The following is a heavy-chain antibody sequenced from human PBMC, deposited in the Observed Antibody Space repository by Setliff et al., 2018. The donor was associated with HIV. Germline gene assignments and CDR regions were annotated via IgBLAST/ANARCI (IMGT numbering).Heavy chain of an antibody. Sequence: SETLSLTCSVSGASISSPIYYWGWIRQAPGKGLEWIGNIYYNGNTNYKPSLERRLTIAVDTSKNQFSLSLSSVTATDTALYFCAAAEGQGPWYFFDNWGQGTQVTVSS. J-gene: IGHJ4*02. V-gene: IGHV4-39*01. CDR2: IYYNGNT. CDR3: AAAEGQGPWYFFDN. CDR1: GASISSPIYY. D-gene: IGHD6-13*01.